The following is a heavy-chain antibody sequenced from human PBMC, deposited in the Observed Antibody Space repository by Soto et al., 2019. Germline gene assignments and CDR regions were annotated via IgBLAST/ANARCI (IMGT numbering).Heavy chain of an antibody. Sequence: ASVKVSCKASGDTFAKYDFTWVRQAPGQGLEWMGWVSGYNDKRKYVQNLQGTVTMTTDTSTSTAYMELRSLRSDDTAVYYCATRGGYCPNGICDYFDYWGQGTLVTVSS. CDR3: ATRGGYCPNGICDYFDY. D-gene: IGHD2-8*01. V-gene: IGHV1-18*04. J-gene: IGHJ4*02. CDR2: VSGYNDKR. CDR1: GDTFAKYD.